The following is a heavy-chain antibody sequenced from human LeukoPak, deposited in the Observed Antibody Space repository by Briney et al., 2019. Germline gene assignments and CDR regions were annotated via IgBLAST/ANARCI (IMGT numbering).Heavy chain of an antibody. D-gene: IGHD1-26*01. V-gene: IGHV3-21*01. CDR2: ISSISSYI. J-gene: IGHJ4*02. CDR1: GFTFSSYS. Sequence: PGGSLRLSCAASGFTFSSYSMNWVRQAPGKGLEWVSSISSISSYIYYADSVKGRFTIFRDNAKNSLYLQMNSLRAEDTAVYYCARALYSGSYYYYWGQGTLVTVSS. CDR3: ARALYSGSYYYY.